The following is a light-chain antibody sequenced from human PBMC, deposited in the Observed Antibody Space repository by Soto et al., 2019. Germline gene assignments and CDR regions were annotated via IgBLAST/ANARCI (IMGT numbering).Light chain of an antibody. J-gene: IGLJ1*01. Sequence: QSVLTQPASVSGSPGQSITISCTGTSSDVGSYNLVSWYHQHPGKAPKLMIYEGSKRPSGVSNRFSGSKSGNTASLTISGLQAEDEGDYYCCSYAGSSTPYVFGKGPKVTGL. CDR1: SSDVGSYNL. V-gene: IGLV2-23*01. CDR3: CSYAGSSTPYV. CDR2: EGS.